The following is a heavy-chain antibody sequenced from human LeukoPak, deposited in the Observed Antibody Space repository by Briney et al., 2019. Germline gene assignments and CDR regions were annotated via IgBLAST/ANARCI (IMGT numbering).Heavy chain of an antibody. Sequence: GGSPRLSCAASGFTFNTAWMSWVRQAPGKGPEWVGRIKRKIDGGTTDCAAPVRGRFSISRDDSKNTLYLQMNSLKIEDTAVYYCTTRGYSYDYAGARNLDFDSWGQGTLVTVSS. CDR1: GFTFNTAW. CDR2: IKRKIDGGTT. D-gene: IGHD5-18*01. J-gene: IGHJ4*02. CDR3: TTRGYSYDYAGARNLDFDS. V-gene: IGHV3-15*01.